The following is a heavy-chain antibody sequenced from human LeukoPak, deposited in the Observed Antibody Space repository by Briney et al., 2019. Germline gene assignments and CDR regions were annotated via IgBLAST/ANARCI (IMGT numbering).Heavy chain of an antibody. CDR3: ARGEAHSTATPPGDYYYGMDV. J-gene: IGHJ6*02. V-gene: IGHV3-21*01. Sequence: PGGSLRLSCAASGFTFSSYSMNWVRQAPGKGLEWVSSISSSSSYIYYADSVKGRFTISRDNAKNSLYLQMNSLRAEDTAVYYCARGEAHSTATPPGDYYYGMDVWGQGTTVTVSS. CDR2: ISSSSSYI. CDR1: GFTFSSYS. D-gene: IGHD1-14*01.